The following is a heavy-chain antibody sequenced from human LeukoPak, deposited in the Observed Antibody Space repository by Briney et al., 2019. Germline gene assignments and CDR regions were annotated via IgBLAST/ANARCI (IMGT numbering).Heavy chain of an antibody. CDR3: AEDVTRYFDSSGHRLDY. CDR1: GFTFGSYA. D-gene: IGHD3-22*01. CDR2: ISGSGGST. Sequence: GGSLRLSCAASGFTFGSYAMHWVRQAPGKGLEGVAVISGSGGSTNYAGSVKGRFTISRDNSKNTLYLQMNSLRAEDTAVYYCAEDVTRYFDSSGHRLDYWGQGTLVTVSS. V-gene: IGHV3-23*01. J-gene: IGHJ4*02.